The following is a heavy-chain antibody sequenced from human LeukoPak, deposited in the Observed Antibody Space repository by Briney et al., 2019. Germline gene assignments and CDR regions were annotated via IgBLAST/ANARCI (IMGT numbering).Heavy chain of an antibody. Sequence: SETLSLTCAVYSGSLSGHFWGWIRQPPGKGLEWIGSIYHSGSTYYNPSLKSRVTISVDTSKNHFSLKLSSVTAADTAVYYCARWFYYGSGRRQFDYWGQGALVTVSS. D-gene: IGHD3-10*01. CDR2: IYHSGST. CDR1: SGSLSGHF. J-gene: IGHJ4*02. CDR3: ARWFYYGSGRRQFDY. V-gene: IGHV4-38-2*01.